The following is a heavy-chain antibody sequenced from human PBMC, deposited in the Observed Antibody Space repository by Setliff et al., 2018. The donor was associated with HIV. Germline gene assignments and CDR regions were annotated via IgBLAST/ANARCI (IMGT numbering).Heavy chain of an antibody. Sequence: GGSLRLSCAASTFSVSEYAMSWVRQAPGKGLAWVSAVSNTGRRTFYADSVKGRFTISKDNFENVVYLQMNSLRVDDTAVYYCVKDAYSTGKPGISWGQGTQVTVSS. V-gene: IGHV3-23*05. CDR1: TFSVSEYA. D-gene: IGHD2-8*02. CDR2: VSNTGRRT. J-gene: IGHJ4*02. CDR3: VKDAYSTGKPGIS.